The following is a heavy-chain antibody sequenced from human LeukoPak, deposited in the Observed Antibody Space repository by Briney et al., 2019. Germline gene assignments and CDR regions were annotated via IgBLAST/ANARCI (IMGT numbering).Heavy chain of an antibody. V-gene: IGHV3-7*01. CDR2: IKQDGSEK. D-gene: IGHD1-26*01. CDR3: AKDRVIVGATIFDY. J-gene: IGHJ4*02. CDR1: GFTFNNYW. Sequence: GGSLRLSCAASGFTFNNYWMGWVRQTTGKGLEWVANIKQDGSEKYYVDSVRGRFTISRDNSKNTLYLQMNSLRAEDTAVYYCAKDRVIVGATIFDYWGQGTLVTVSS.